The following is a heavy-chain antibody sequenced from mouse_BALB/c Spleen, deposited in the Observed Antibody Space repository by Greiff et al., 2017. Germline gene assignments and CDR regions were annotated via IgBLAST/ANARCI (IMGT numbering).Heavy chain of an antibody. Sequence: EVQLQQSGPSLVKPSQTLSLTCSVTGDSITSGYWNWIRKFPGNKLEYMGYISYSGSTYYNPSLKSRISITRDTSKNQYYLQLNSVTTEDTATYYCARANYYGPNWFAYWGQGTLVTLSA. CDR3: ARANYYGPNWFAY. J-gene: IGHJ3*01. V-gene: IGHV3-8*02. D-gene: IGHD1-1*01. CDR1: GDSITSGY. CDR2: ISYSGST.